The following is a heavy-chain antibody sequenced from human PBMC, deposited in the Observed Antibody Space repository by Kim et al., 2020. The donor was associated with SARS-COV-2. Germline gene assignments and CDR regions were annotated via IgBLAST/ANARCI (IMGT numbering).Heavy chain of an antibody. Sequence: GGSLRLSCTTSGFTFSSYAMHWVRQAPGKGLEWVAVVSYDGSKVNYADSVKGRFTISRDDSRRALSLQMNSLRAEDTAVYYCARGQDSGIYSCVDSWGPG. CDR1: GFTFSSYA. CDR2: VSYDGSKV. V-gene: IGHV3-30*04. CDR3: ARGQDSGIYSCVDS. J-gene: IGHJ4*02. D-gene: IGHD1-26*01.